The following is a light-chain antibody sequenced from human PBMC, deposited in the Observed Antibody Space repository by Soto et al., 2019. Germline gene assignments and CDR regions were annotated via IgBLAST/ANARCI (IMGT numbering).Light chain of an antibody. Sequence: DIHITQSHTTLSVSVGDRVTVTFRASQTISSWLAWYQQQPGKAPKLLIYKASTLKSGVPSRFSGSGSGTEFTLTISSLQPDDFAPYYCQPYHSYSAAFGQGTKVDIK. CDR2: KAS. V-gene: IGKV1-5*03. CDR3: QPYHSYSAA. J-gene: IGKJ1*01. CDR1: QTISSW.